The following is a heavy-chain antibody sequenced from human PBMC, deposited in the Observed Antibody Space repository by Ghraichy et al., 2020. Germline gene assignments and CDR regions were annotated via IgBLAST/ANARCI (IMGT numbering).Heavy chain of an antibody. CDR3: ARDGPGVNFDY. V-gene: IGHV4-59*01. J-gene: IGHJ4*02. Sequence: SETLSLTCTVSGGSISSYYWSWIRQPPGKGLEWIGYIYYSGSTNYNPSLKSRVTISVDTSKNQFSLKLSSVTAAETAVYYCARDGPGVNFDYWGQGTLVTVSS. CDR1: GGSISSYY. CDR2: IYYSGST. D-gene: IGHD1-14*01.